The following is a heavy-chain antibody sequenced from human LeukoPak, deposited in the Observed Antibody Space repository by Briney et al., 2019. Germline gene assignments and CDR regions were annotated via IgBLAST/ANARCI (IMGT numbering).Heavy chain of an antibody. Sequence: QPGGSLRLSCEASGFTFSGYGMHWVRQAPGKGLEWVSGTWYHGNNKYYADSVKGRFTISRDNAKNTLYLRMNSLRAEDTAVYYCAKDSGLTQYSLSSEYFQHWGQGTLVTVSS. CDR3: AKDSGLTQYSLSSEYFQH. CDR2: TWYHGNNK. J-gene: IGHJ1*01. V-gene: IGHV3-33*03. D-gene: IGHD5/OR15-5a*01. CDR1: GFTFSGYG.